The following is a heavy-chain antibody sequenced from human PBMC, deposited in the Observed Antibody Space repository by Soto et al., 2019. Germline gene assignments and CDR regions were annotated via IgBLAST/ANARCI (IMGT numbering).Heavy chain of an antibody. CDR1: RYIFTRYA. D-gene: IGHD6-6*01. V-gene: IGHV1-3*04. CDR2: INIGNGDT. CDR3: ARDRQLNNWFDP. Sequence: GSVKVSCKASRYIFTRYAIHWVRQAPGQSLEWLGWINIGNGDTKYAENFEGRVTITRDISATTAYMELSSLRSEDTALYYCARDRQLNNWFDPWGQGTLVTVSS. J-gene: IGHJ5*02.